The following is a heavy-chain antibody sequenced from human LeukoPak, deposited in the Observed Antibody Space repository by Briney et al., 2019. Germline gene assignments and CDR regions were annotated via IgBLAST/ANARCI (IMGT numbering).Heavy chain of an antibody. CDR1: GGSISSSSYY. CDR2: IYYSGST. Sequence: PSETLSLTCTVSGGSISSSSYYWGWIRQPPRKGLEWIGYIYYSGSTNYNPTLKSRVTISVDTSKNQFSLKLSSVTAADTAVYYCARADYGDVEYWGQGTLVTVSS. V-gene: IGHV4-61*05. CDR3: ARADYGDVEY. J-gene: IGHJ4*02. D-gene: IGHD4-17*01.